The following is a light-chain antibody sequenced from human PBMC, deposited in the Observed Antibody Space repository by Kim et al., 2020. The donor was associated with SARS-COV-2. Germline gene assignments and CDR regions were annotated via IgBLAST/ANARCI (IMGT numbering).Light chain of an antibody. V-gene: IGLV2-14*03. J-gene: IGLJ1*01. CDR2: DVS. CDR3: SSYTSSSTYV. Sequence: GQSITVSCTGTSINVCGHNYVPWYIQNPGKAPKLVIYDVSNRPSGVSRRFSGSKSGNTASLTISGLQAEDEADYYCSSYTSSSTYVFGTGTKVTVL. CDR1: SINVCGHNY.